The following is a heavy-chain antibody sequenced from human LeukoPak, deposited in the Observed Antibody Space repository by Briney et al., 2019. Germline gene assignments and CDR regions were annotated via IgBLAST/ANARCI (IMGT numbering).Heavy chain of an antibody. CDR3: ARGSAHYCGSGSYYTPFDY. J-gene: IGHJ4*02. Sequence: PSETLSLTCAVYGESFSGYYWSWIRQPPGKGLEWIGEIYHSGSTNYNPSLKSRVTISIDTSKNQFSLRLSSVTAADTAVYYCARGSAHYCGSGSYYTPFDYWGQGSLVTVSS. V-gene: IGHV4-34*01. D-gene: IGHD3-10*01. CDR2: IYHSGST. CDR1: GESFSGYY.